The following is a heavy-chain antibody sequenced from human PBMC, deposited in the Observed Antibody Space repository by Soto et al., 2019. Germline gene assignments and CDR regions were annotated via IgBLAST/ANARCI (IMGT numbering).Heavy chain of an antibody. J-gene: IGHJ4*02. Sequence: EVQLVESGGGLVQPGGSLRLACVTSGFTFRSYWMNWGRQAPGKGPMWLSHINNDGSGTGYADSVKGRFTISRDNAKNTLYLQMNSLRAEDTAVYYSARGVEAAGTDYWGQGTLVIVSS. CDR1: GFTFRSYW. CDR3: ARGVEAAGTDY. V-gene: IGHV3-74*01. CDR2: INNDGSGT. D-gene: IGHD6-13*01.